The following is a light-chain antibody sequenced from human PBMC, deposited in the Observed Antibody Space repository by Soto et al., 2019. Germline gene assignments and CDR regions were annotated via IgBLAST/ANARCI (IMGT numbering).Light chain of an antibody. CDR3: QQSYKMPS. Sequence: EIPLTQSLSSLGASVGDRLTLTCRASRHVSNYLNWYQHKPGKGPTLLVHATSNLQIGVPSRFSGSGSGTEFTLTISSLEPEDFGTYYCQQSYKMPSFGQGTRLAI. CDR1: RHVSNY. J-gene: IGKJ5*01. CDR2: ATS. V-gene: IGKV1-39*01.